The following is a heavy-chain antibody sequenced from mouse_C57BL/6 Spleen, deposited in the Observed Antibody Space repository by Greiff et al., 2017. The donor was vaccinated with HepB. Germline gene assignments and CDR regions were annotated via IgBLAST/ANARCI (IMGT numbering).Heavy chain of an antibody. Sequence: VQLQQPGAELVRPGPSVKLSCKASGYTFTSYWMHWVKQRPGQGLEWIGVIDPSDSYTNYNQKFKGKATLTVDTSSSTAYMQLSSLTSEDSAVYYCARGEGYDADFDVWGTGTTVTVSS. CDR1: GYTFTSYW. D-gene: IGHD2-2*01. V-gene: IGHV1-59*01. J-gene: IGHJ1*03. CDR2: IDPSDSYT. CDR3: ARGEGYDADFDV.